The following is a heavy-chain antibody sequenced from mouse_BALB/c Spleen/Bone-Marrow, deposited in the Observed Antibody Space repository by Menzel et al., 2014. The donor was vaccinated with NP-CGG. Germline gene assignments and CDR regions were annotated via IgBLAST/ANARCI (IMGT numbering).Heavy chain of an antibody. CDR3: ARVVTTATLYWYFDV. CDR2: ISDGGSYT. CDR1: GFTFSDYY. J-gene: IGHJ1*01. V-gene: IGHV5-4*02. D-gene: IGHD1-2*01. Sequence: EVKLMESGGGLVKPGGSLKLSCAASGFTFSDYYMYWVRQTPEKRLEWVATISDGGSYTYYPDSVKGRFTISRDNAKNNLYLQMSNLKSEDTAMYYCARVVTTATLYWYFDVWGAGTTVTVSS.